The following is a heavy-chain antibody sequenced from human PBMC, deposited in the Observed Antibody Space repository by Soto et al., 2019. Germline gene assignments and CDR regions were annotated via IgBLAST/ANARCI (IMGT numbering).Heavy chain of an antibody. D-gene: IGHD1-26*01. CDR3: AKLSLGDTEIDI. CDR1: GFTFSSYG. CDR2: ISYDGSNK. V-gene: IGHV3-30*18. Sequence: QVQLVESGGGVVQPGRSLRLSCAASGFTFSSYGMHWVRQAPGKGLEWVAVISYDGSNKYYADSVKGRFTISRDNSKNTLYLQMNSLRAEDTAVYYCAKLSLGDTEIDIWGQGTMVTVSS. J-gene: IGHJ3*02.